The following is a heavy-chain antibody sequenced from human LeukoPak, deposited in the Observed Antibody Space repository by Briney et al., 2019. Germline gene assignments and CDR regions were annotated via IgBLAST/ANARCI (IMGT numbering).Heavy chain of an antibody. Sequence: ASVKVSCKASGYTFTSYGISWVRQAPGQGLEWMGWINPNSGGTNYAQKLQGRVTMTTDTSTSTAYMELRSLRSDDTAVYYCASGQYGDYADFDYWGQGALVTVSS. CDR2: INPNSGGT. D-gene: IGHD4-17*01. V-gene: IGHV1-18*01. CDR3: ASGQYGDYADFDY. J-gene: IGHJ4*02. CDR1: GYTFTSYG.